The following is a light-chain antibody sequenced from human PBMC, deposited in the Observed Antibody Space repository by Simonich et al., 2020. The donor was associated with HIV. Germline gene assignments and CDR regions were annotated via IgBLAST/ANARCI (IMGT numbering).Light chain of an antibody. Sequence: DIVMTQSQLSLPVTSGEPASISCSPSQSLLSRNGLNYLDWYLRKPGQSPQLLIYLGSTRASGVPDRFSGSGSGTDFTLKISRVEAEDVGVYYCMQTLQTPFTFGPGTKVDIK. V-gene: IGKV2-28*01. CDR1: QSLLSRNGLNY. CDR2: LGS. CDR3: MQTLQTPFT. J-gene: IGKJ3*01.